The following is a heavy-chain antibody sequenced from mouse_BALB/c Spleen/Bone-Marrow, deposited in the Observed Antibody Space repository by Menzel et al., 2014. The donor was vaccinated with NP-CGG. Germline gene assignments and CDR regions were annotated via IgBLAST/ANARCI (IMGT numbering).Heavy chain of an antibody. CDR1: GFSLTSYG. J-gene: IGHJ3*01. V-gene: IGHV2-2*02. CDR3: ARNLGDGYSFAY. D-gene: IGHD2-3*01. CDR2: IWSGGNT. Sequence: VHLVESGPGLVQPSQSLSITCTVSGFSLTSYGVHWVRQSPGKGLEWLGVIWSGGNTDYNAAFISRLSISKGNSKSQVFFKMNSLQANDTAIYYCARNLGDGYSFAYWGQGTLVTVSA.